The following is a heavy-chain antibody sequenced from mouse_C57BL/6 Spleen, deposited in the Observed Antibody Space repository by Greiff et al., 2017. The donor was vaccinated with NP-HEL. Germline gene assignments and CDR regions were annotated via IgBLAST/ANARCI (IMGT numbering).Heavy chain of an antibody. CDR3: TRPSYPGGYFDV. Sequence: EVQLQQSGTVLARPGASVKMSCKTSGYTFTSYWMHWVKQRPGQGLEWIGAIYPGNSDTSYNQKFKGKAKLTAVTSASTAYMELSSLTNEDSAVYCCTRPSYPGGYFDVWGTGTTVTVSS. J-gene: IGHJ1*03. CDR1: GYTFTSYW. CDR2: IYPGNSDT. D-gene: IGHD2-10*01. V-gene: IGHV1-5*01.